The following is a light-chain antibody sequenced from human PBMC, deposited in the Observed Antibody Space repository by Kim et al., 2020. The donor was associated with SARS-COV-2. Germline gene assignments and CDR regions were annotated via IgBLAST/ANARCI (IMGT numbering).Light chain of an antibody. Sequence: SPRERATISCGSGHSMSSNLAWYQQIPDHAPMLLIYGASTRATGIPACFSGSVSGTEFTLTISGLQSEDFAVYYCQQYNNSPSYTFGQGTNL. CDR3: QQYNNSPSYT. CDR1: HSMSSN. CDR2: GAS. J-gene: IGKJ2*01. V-gene: IGKV3-15*01.